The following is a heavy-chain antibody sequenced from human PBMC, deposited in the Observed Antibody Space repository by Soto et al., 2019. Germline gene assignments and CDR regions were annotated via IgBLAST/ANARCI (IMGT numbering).Heavy chain of an antibody. V-gene: IGHV1-46*03. CDR3: ARDLDRRGYSGYHLDY. D-gene: IGHD5-12*01. CDR2: INPSGGST. CDR1: GYTFTNYY. Sequence: QVQLVQSGAKVKRPGASVKVSCKASGYTFTNYYVHWVRQAPGQGLEWMGIINPSGGSTTYAQKFQGRVTMTRDTSTNTMYMELSSLRSEDTAVYYCARDLDRRGYSGYHLDYWGQGTLVTVSS. J-gene: IGHJ4*02.